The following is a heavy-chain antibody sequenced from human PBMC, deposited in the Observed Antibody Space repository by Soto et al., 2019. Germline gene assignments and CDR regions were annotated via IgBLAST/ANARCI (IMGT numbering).Heavy chain of an antibody. J-gene: IGHJ4*02. CDR2: IRSKAYGGTT. CDR3: TRQNSTYYDFWSGYPPPDY. V-gene: IGHV3-49*03. CDR1: GFTFGDYA. D-gene: IGHD3-3*01. Sequence: GGSLRFSCTASGFTFGDYAMSWFRQAPGKGLEWVGFIRSKAYGGTTEYAASVKGRFTISRDDSKSIAYLQMNSLKTEDTAVYYCTRQNSTYYDFWSGYPPPDYWGQGTLVTVSS.